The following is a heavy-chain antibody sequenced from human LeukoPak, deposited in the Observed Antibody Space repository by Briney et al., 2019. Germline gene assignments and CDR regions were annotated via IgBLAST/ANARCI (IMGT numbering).Heavy chain of an antibody. Sequence: SVKVSCKASGGTFSSYAISWVRQAPEQGLEWMGGIIPIFGTANYAQKFQGRVTITTDESTSTAYMELSSLRSEDTAVYYCARDRGYYDSSGYYDYYFDYWGQGTLVTVSS. J-gene: IGHJ4*02. D-gene: IGHD3-22*01. V-gene: IGHV1-69*05. CDR2: IIPIFGTA. CDR3: ARDRGYYDSSGYYDYYFDY. CDR1: GGTFSSYA.